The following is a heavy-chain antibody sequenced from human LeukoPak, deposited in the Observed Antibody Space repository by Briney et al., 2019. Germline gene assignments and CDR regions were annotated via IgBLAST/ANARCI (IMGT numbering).Heavy chain of an antibody. J-gene: IGHJ4*02. CDR1: GFTVSGNY. CDR2: IYSGGST. Sequence: GGSLRLSCAASGFTVSGNYMSWVRQAPGKGLEWVSVIYSGGSTYYADSVKGRFTISRDNSKNTLYLQMNSLRAEDTAVYYCASQPATAIAPFDYWGQGTLVTVSS. CDR3: ASQPATAIAPFDY. V-gene: IGHV3-66*04. D-gene: IGHD2-2*02.